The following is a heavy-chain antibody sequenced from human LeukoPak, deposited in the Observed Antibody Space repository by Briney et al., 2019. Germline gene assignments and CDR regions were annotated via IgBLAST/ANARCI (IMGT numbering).Heavy chain of an antibody. Sequence: SETLSLTCAVYGVSFSGYYWSWIRQPPGKGLEWIGYIYYSGSTNYNPSLKSRVTISVDTSKNQFSLKLSSVTAADTAVYYCARVPSYYYDSSGYFYWFDPWGQGTLVTVSS. J-gene: IGHJ5*02. CDR2: IYYSGST. D-gene: IGHD3-22*01. CDR1: GVSFSGYY. V-gene: IGHV4-59*08. CDR3: ARVPSYYYDSSGYFYWFDP.